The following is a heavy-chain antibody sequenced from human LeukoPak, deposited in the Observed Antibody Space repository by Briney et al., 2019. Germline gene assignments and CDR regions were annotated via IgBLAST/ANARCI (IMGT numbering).Heavy chain of an antibody. D-gene: IGHD3-10*01. J-gene: IGHJ4*02. V-gene: IGHV3-23*01. CDR3: AKDQGFYGSGSYSHY. CDR1: GFTFSSYA. Sequence: GGSLRLSCAASGFTFSSYAMSWVRQAPGKGLEWVSAISGSGGSTYYADSVKGRFTISRDNSKSTLYLQMNSLRAEDTAVYYCAKDQGFYGSGSYSHYWGQGTLVTVSS. CDR2: ISGSGGST.